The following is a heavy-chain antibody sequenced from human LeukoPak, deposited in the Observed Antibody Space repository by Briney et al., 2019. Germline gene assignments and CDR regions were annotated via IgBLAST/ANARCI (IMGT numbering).Heavy chain of an antibody. CDR1: GGSISSYY. V-gene: IGHV4-59*01. Sequence: SETLSLTCTVSGGSISSYYWSWIRQPPGKGLEWIGYIYYSGSTNYNPSLKSRVTISVDTSKNQFSLRLSSVTAADTAVYYCARVSVAPITMIVVIPREEAFDIWGQGTMVTVSS. CDR2: IYYSGST. J-gene: IGHJ3*02. CDR3: ARVSVAPITMIVVIPREEAFDI. D-gene: IGHD3-22*01.